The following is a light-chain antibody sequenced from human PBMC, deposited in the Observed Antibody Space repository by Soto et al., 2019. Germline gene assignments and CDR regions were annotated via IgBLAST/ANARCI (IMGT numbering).Light chain of an antibody. Sequence: DIQMTQSPSTLSGSVGDRVTITCRASQTISSWLAWYQQKPGKAPKLLIYKASTLKSGVPSRFSGSGSGTEFTLTISGLQPDDFATYSCQHYYSYSEAFGQGTKVELK. V-gene: IGKV1-5*03. CDR1: QTISSW. CDR3: QHYYSYSEA. CDR2: KAS. J-gene: IGKJ1*01.